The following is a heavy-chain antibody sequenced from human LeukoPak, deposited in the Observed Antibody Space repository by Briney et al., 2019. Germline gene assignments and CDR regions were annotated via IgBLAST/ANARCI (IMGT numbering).Heavy chain of an antibody. V-gene: IGHV4-38-2*02. CDR3: ARERVDTAMVKNDYFDY. D-gene: IGHD5-18*01. Sequence: SETLSLTCTVSGYSITSGYYWGWIRQPPGKGLEWIGSFYQSGSTYYNPSLKSRVTISVDTSKNQFSLKLSSVTAADTAVYYCARERVDTAMVKNDYFDYWGQGTLVTVSS. CDR2: FYQSGST. J-gene: IGHJ4*02. CDR1: GYSITSGYY.